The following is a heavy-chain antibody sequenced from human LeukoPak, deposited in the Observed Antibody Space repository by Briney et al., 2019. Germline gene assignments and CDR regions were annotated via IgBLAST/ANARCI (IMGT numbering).Heavy chain of an antibody. Sequence: RGSLRVSCPASGFTFSSYSINWVRQAPGKGLEGVSYIISTGSYIYYAHSVKGRFTISRGHAKNPLYLQMNSLSAEDTAVYYCARGVGVYCSGGSCYGGWLDYWGQGTLVTVSS. V-gene: IGHV3-21*04. CDR1: GFTFSSYS. CDR3: ARGVGVYCSGGSCYGGWLDY. J-gene: IGHJ4*02. D-gene: IGHD2-15*01. CDR2: IISTGSYI.